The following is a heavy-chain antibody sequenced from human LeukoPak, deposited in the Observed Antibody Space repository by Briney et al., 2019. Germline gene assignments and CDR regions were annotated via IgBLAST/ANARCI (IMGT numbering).Heavy chain of an antibody. Sequence: GGSLRLSCAASGFTFSSYVMHWVRQAPGKGLEWVAFIRYDGSSKYYADSVKGRFTISRDNSKNTLYLQMNSLRAEDTAVYYCAIDIVVVPAASWDWGQGTLVTVSS. CDR2: IRYDGSSK. D-gene: IGHD2-2*01. CDR3: AIDIVVVPAASWD. CDR1: GFTFSSYV. J-gene: IGHJ4*02. V-gene: IGHV3-30*02.